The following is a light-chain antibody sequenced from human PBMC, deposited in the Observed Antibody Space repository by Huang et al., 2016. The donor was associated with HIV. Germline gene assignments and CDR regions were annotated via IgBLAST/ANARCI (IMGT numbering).Light chain of an antibody. CDR1: QDISYF. V-gene: IGKV1-39*01. CDR3: QQSYGNLIT. Sequence: DIQMTQSPSFLSASVGDRVTITCRASQDISYFLNWYQQKSDKAPKLLIYGASTLHSGVPSRFSGSGSGTDFTLTISNLQPEDFATYFCQQSYGNLITFGQGSRVEIK. J-gene: IGKJ5*01. CDR2: GAS.